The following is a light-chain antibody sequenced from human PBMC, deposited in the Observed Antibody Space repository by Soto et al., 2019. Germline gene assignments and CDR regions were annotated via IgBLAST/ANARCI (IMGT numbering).Light chain of an antibody. CDR1: SSDVGGYNF. V-gene: IGLV2-14*01. Sequence: QSALTQPASVSGSPGQSITISCTGTSSDVGGYNFVSWYQHQSGTAPQLIIYDVNNRPSGISNRFSGSKSGNTASLTISGLQGDDEADYYCSSYTTISTVVFGGGTKLTVL. J-gene: IGLJ2*01. CDR2: DVN. CDR3: SSYTTISTVV.